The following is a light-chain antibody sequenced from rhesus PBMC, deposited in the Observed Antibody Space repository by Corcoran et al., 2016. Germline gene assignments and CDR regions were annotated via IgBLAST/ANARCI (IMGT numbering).Light chain of an antibody. CDR2: AAS. Sequence: DIHMTQSPSSLSASVGDRVTVTCRASQGINKELSWFQQKPGKAPRLLIYAASSLEAGFSSRFSGSGSGTDFTLTNNSLQPEDVANYYCLQDYTTPYSFGQGTKVEIK. CDR3: LQDYTTPYS. V-gene: IGKV1-94*01. CDR1: QGINKE. J-gene: IGKJ2*01.